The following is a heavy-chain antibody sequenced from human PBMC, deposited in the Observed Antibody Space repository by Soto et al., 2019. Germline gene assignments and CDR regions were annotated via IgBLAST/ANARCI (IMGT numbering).Heavy chain of an antibody. CDR3: ARADYYYYYGMDV. CDR2: IYYSGST. J-gene: IGHJ6*02. V-gene: IGHV4-30-4*01. CDR1: GGSISSGDYY. Sequence: SETLSLTCTVSGGSISSGDYYWSWIRQPPGKGLEWIGYIYYSGSTYYNPSLKSRVTISVDTSKNQFSLKLSSVTAADTAVYYCARADYYYYYGMDVWGQGTTVTVSS.